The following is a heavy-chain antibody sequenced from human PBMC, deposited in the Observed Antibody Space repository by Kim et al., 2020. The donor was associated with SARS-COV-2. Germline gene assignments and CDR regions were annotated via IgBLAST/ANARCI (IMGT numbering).Heavy chain of an antibody. CDR3: ARGPGKEGACDI. D-gene: IGHD3-10*01. J-gene: IGHJ3*02. Sequence: YYADSVKGRLTISRDNSKNTLYLQMTSLRAEDTAVYYCARGPGKEGACDIWGQGTMVTVSS. V-gene: IGHV3-53*01.